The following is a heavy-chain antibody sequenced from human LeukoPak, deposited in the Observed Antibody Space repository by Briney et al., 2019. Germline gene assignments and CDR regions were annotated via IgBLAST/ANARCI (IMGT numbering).Heavy chain of an antibody. CDR2: INPTGGGT. J-gene: IGHJ4*02. V-gene: IGHV1-46*03. CDR1: GYTFTSYY. D-gene: IGHD1-26*01. CDR3: TRSGIVGAPGDFDY. Sequence: ASVKVSCKASGYTFTSYYMHWVRQAPGQGLDWVGIINPTGGGTSYARRFQGRVTMTRDTSTGTVYMEMSSLRFEDTAVYYCTRSGIVGAPGDFDYWGQGTLVTVSS.